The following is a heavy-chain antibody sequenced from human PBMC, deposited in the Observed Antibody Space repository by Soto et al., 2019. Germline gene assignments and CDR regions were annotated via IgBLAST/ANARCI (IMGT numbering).Heavy chain of an antibody. D-gene: IGHD2-21*01. Sequence: QVQLVQSGAEVKKPGSSVKVSCKASGGTFSNYPISWVRQAPGQGLEWMGGIIPIFGTVNYAQKFQGRVTITADESTSTAYMELSSLRSEDTAVYHCARGNHRLLELWYFDLWGRGTLVTVSS. CDR1: GGTFSNYP. CDR2: IIPIFGTV. J-gene: IGHJ2*01. CDR3: ARGNHRLLELWYFDL. V-gene: IGHV1-69*12.